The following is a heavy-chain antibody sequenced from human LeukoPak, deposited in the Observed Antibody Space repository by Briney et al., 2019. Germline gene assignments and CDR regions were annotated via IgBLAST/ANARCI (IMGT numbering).Heavy chain of an antibody. CDR2: ISGSGGST. Sequence: GGSLRLSCAASGFTFSSYAMSWVRQAPGKGLEWVSAISGSGGSTYYADSVKGRFTISRDNSKNTLYLQLNSLRAEDTAVYYCARDPGLATYLFDYWGQGTLVTVSS. CDR3: ARDPGLATYLFDY. CDR1: GFTFSSYA. V-gene: IGHV3-23*01. J-gene: IGHJ4*02. D-gene: IGHD3/OR15-3a*01.